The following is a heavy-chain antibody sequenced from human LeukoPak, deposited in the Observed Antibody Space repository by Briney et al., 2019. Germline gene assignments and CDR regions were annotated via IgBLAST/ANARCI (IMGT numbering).Heavy chain of an antibody. Sequence: SETLSLTCTVSGGSISSYYWSWIRQPAGKGLEWIGRVYTSGSTNYNPSLKSRVTMSVDTSKNQFSLKLSSVTAADTAVYYCARMGDYVWGSYRYTGNWFDPWGQGTLVTVSS. CDR2: VYTSGST. CDR3: ARMGDYVWGSYRYTGNWFDP. D-gene: IGHD3-16*02. V-gene: IGHV4-4*07. J-gene: IGHJ5*02. CDR1: GGSISSYY.